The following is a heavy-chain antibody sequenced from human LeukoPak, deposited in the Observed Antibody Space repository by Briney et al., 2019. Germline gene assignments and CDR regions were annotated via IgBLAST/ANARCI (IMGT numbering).Heavy chain of an antibody. D-gene: IGHD3-22*01. CDR3: ARVGDSSGYYKGFDI. Sequence: SETLSLTCAISGGAISSSNWWNWVRQPPGKGLEWIGEIYHSGSTNYSPSLKSRVTISVDNSKNQFSLKLSSVTAADTAVYYCARVGDSSGYYKGFDIWGQGTMVTVSP. J-gene: IGHJ3*02. CDR2: IYHSGST. V-gene: IGHV4-4*02. CDR1: GGAISSSNW.